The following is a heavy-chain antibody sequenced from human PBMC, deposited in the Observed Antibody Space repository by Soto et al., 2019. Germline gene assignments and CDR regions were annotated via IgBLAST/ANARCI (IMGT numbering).Heavy chain of an antibody. D-gene: IGHD2-2*01. Sequence: TSETLSLTCPAPGASVSRGSYYWSWIRQPPGKGLEWIGYIYYSGSTNYNPSLKGRFTISRDNAKNSLYLQVNSRRAEDTAVYYCARDLSVPAVPDAFDIWGQGTMVTVSS. J-gene: IGHJ3*02. V-gene: IGHV4-61*01. CDR1: GASVSRGSYY. CDR3: ARDLSVPAVPDAFDI. CDR2: IYYSGST.